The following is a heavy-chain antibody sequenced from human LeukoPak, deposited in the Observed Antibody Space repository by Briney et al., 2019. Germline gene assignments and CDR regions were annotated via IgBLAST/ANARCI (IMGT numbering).Heavy chain of an antibody. CDR2: IKSDGGEQ. Sequence: GGSLRLSCAASGFTFSSYGMHWVRQAPGKGLEWVANIKSDGGEQYYVDSVKGRFTISRDNADNSLYLQLSSLRAEDTAVYYCAREKRTFNYWGQGILVTVSS. D-gene: IGHD5-24*01. V-gene: IGHV3-7*03. CDR3: AREKRTFNY. CDR1: GFTFSSYG. J-gene: IGHJ4*02.